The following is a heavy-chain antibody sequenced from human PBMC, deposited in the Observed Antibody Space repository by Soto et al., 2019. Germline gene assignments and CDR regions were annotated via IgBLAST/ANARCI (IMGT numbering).Heavy chain of an antibody. Sequence: PSETLSLTFTVSGGSIRSSNYYWGWIRQPPGKGLEWIGTIYYSGNTYYNPSLKSRVTISVDTSKNHFSLKLTSATAADTAIYDRARPHYSYDARAYLEGVGPWGEGTLVT. D-gene: IGHD2-15*01. J-gene: IGHJ5*02. CDR1: GGSIRSSNYY. V-gene: IGHV4-39*01. CDR3: ARPHYSYDARAYLEGVGP. CDR2: IYYSGNT.